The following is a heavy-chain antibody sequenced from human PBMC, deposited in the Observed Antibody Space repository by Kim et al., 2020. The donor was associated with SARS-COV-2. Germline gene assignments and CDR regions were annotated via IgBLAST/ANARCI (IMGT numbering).Heavy chain of an antibody. CDR2: IWYDGSNK. Sequence: GGSLRLSCAASGFTFSTYGMHWVRQAPGKGLEWVAVIWYDGSNKYYADSVKGRFTISRDNSKNTLYLQVNSLRAEDTAVYFCAKEFGAVPAAIGGGGYNFDYWGQGTLVTVSS. J-gene: IGHJ4*02. CDR1: GFTFSTYG. V-gene: IGHV3-33*06. D-gene: IGHD2-2*01. CDR3: AKEFGAVPAAIGGGGYNFDY.